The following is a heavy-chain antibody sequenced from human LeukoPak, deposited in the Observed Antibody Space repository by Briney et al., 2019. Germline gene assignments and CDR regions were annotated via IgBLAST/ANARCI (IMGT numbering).Heavy chain of an antibody. CDR1: GFTFRSYA. Sequence: GGSLRLSCAASGFTFRSYAMSWVRRAPAKGLEWVSAISGNGRDTFYADSVRGRFTISRDNSKNTLYLQMNNLRAEDTAVYYCAKVVNSWNYYYFDYWGQGTLVTVSS. V-gene: IGHV3-23*01. CDR2: ISGNGRDT. CDR3: AKVVNSWNYYYFDY. J-gene: IGHJ4*02. D-gene: IGHD1-7*01.